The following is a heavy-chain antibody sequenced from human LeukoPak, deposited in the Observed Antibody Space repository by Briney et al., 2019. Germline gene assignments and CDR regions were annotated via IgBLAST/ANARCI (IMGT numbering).Heavy chain of an antibody. D-gene: IGHD1-14*01. CDR3: ASDTGMYYFDY. J-gene: IGHJ4*02. Sequence: SETLSLTCTVSGGSVISGSNYWSWIRQPPGKGLEWIGYIYNSGSTNYNPSLKSRVTISVDTSKNQFSLKLSSVTAADTAVYYCASDTGMYYFDYWGQGTLVTVSS. CDR1: GGSVISGSNY. V-gene: IGHV4-61*01. CDR2: IYNSGST.